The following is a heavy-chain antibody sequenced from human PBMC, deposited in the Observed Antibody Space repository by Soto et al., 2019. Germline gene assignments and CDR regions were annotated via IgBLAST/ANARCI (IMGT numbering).Heavy chain of an antibody. CDR3: ARVWRSFQVLDY. V-gene: IGHV1-3*01. CDR1: GYTFRTYA. CDR2: INAANGKT. J-gene: IGHJ4*02. D-gene: IGHD3-16*01. Sequence: ASVKVSCKASGYTFRTYAMHWVRQAPGQRLEWMGWINAANGKTRYSEKFQGRVTFTRDTSARTAYMELSSLRSEDTAVYYCARVWRSFQVLDYWGQGILVTVSS.